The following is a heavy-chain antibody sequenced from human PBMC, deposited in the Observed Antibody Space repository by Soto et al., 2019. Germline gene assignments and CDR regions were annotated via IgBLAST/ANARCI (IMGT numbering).Heavy chain of an antibody. D-gene: IGHD6-13*01. CDR1: GFTFSSYG. Sequence: QVQLVESGGGVVQPGRSLRLSCAASGFTFSSYGMHWVRQAPGKGLEWVAVIWYDGSNKYYADSVKGRFTISRDNSKNTLYLQMNSLRAEDTAVYYCARDPGIAAAASYYYYGMDVWGQGTTVTVSS. J-gene: IGHJ6*02. CDR3: ARDPGIAAAASYYYYGMDV. CDR2: IWYDGSNK. V-gene: IGHV3-33*01.